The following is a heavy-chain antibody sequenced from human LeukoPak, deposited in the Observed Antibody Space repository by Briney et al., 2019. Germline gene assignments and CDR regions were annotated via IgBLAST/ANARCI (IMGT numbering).Heavy chain of an antibody. CDR2: IYYSGST. CDR1: GGSISSGDYY. Sequence: SETLSLTCTVSGGSISSGDYYWSWIRQPPGKGLEWIGYIYYSGSTYYNPSLKSRVTISVDTSKNQFSLKLSSVTAADTAVYYCARGYYYDSSGYYSNYYYYYGMDVWGQGTTVTVSS. CDR3: ARGYYYDSSGYYSNYYYYYGMDV. V-gene: IGHV4-30-4*01. J-gene: IGHJ6*02. D-gene: IGHD3-22*01.